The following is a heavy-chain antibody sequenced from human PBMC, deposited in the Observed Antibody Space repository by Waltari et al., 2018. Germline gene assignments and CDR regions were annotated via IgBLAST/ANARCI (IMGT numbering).Heavy chain of an antibody. CDR3: ARWDYDFWSGSAYYFDY. CDR2: IYHSGST. J-gene: IGHJ4*02. CDR1: GYSISSGYY. Sequence: QVQLQESGPGLVKPSETLSLTCAVSGYSISSGYYWGWIRQPPGKGLEWIGSIYHSGSTYSSPSLKSRVTISVDTSKNQFSLKLSSVTAADTAVYYCARWDYDFWSGSAYYFDYWGQGTLVTVSS. D-gene: IGHD3-3*01. V-gene: IGHV4-38-2*01.